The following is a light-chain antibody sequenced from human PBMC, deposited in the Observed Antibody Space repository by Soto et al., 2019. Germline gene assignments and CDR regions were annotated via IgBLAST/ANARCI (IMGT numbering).Light chain of an antibody. CDR3: CSYAGSSLYV. CDR1: SSDVGSYNL. J-gene: IGLJ1*01. Sequence: QSVLTQPPSVSGSPGQSITISCTGTSSDVGSYNLVSWYQQHPGKAPKLMIYEGSKRPSGVSNRFSGSKSGNTASLKISGLQAEDEADYYCCSYAGSSLYVFGTGTKVTVL. V-gene: IGLV2-23*01. CDR2: EGS.